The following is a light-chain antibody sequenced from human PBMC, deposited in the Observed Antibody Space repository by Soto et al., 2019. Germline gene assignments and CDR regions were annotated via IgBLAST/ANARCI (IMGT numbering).Light chain of an antibody. V-gene: IGKV3-15*01. J-gene: IGKJ3*01. Sequence: EIVMTQSPATLSVSPGERATLSCRASQNVDTNLAWYQQRLGQGPRLLIYGASVRATGIPARFRGSGSGTEFPLTISSLQSDDFAVYFCQQYSSLRPLTFGPGTKVDLK. CDR1: QNVDTN. CDR2: GAS. CDR3: QQYSSLRPLT.